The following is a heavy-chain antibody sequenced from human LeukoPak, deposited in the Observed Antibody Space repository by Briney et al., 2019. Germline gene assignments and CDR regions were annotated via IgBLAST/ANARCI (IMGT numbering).Heavy chain of an antibody. Sequence: PGGSLRLSCAASGFTFSSYWMSWVRQAPGKGLEWVANIKQDGSEKYYVDSVKGRFTISRDNAKNSLYLQMNSLRAEDTAVYYCARDRRSVGATNGANDYWGQGTLVTVSS. CDR3: ARDRRSVGATNGANDY. J-gene: IGHJ4*02. CDR1: GFTFSSYW. D-gene: IGHD1-26*01. CDR2: IKQDGSEK. V-gene: IGHV3-7*01.